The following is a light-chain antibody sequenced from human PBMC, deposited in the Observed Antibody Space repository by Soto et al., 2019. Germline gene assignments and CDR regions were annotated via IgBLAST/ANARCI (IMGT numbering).Light chain of an antibody. J-gene: IGLJ1*01. CDR3: SSYTGSSTLVYV. Sequence: QSVLTQPASVSGSPGQSITISCTGTSSDVGGYNFVSWYQQHPGKAPKLMIYEVTNRPSGVSNRFSGSKSGNTASLTISGLQAEDEATYYCSSYTGSSTLVYVFGTGTQLTVL. V-gene: IGLV2-14*01. CDR2: EVT. CDR1: SSDVGGYNF.